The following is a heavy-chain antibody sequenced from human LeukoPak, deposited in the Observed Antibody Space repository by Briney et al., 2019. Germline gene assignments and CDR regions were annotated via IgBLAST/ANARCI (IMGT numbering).Heavy chain of an antibody. CDR3: ARVSKQQVARVAFDI. J-gene: IGHJ3*02. Sequence: ASVEVSCKASGYTFTGYYMHWVRQAPGQGLEWMGWINPNSGGTNYAQKFQGRVTTTRDTSISTAYMELSRLRSDDTAVYYCARVSKQQVARVAFDIWGQGTMVTVSS. D-gene: IGHD6-13*01. CDR1: GYTFTGYY. CDR2: INPNSGGT. V-gene: IGHV1-2*02.